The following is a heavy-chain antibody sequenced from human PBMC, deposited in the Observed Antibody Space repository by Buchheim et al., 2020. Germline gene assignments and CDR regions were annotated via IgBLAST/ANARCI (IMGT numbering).Heavy chain of an antibody. D-gene: IGHD2-15*01. CDR1: GGSLSDDY. Sequence: QVQLQQWGAGLLKPSETLSLTCAVYGGSLSDDYWSWIRQPPGKGLEWIGEINHSGSTNYNPSLKSRVTLSVDTSKNQISLKLSSVTAADTAVYYCAREVSPLLLQDWFFDLWGRGTL. CDR2: INHSGST. CDR3: AREVSPLLLQDWFFDL. J-gene: IGHJ2*01. V-gene: IGHV4-34*01.